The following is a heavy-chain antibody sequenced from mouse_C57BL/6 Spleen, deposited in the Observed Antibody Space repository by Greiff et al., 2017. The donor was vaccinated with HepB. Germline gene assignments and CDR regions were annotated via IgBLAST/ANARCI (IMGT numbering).Heavy chain of an antibody. Sequence: EVQGVESGGGLVKPGGSLKLSCAASGFTFSSYAMSWVRQTPEKRLEWVATISDGGSYTYYPDNVKGRFTISRDNAKNNLYLQMSHLKSEDTAMYYCARDREYGFAYWGQGTLVTVSA. D-gene: IGHD5-1*01. J-gene: IGHJ3*01. CDR1: GFTFSSYA. V-gene: IGHV5-4*01. CDR3: ARDREYGFAY. CDR2: ISDGGSYT.